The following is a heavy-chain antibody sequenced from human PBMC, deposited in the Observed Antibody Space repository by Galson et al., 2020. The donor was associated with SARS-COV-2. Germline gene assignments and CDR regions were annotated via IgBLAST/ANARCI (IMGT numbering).Heavy chain of an antibody. CDR1: GGSIRRGGDD. CDR3: ARVETRSIAARPVLFDY. V-gene: IGHV4-31*03. CDR2: SDYSGST. Sequence: SETLSLTCTVSGGSIRRGGDDWSGIRQHPGKGLEWMGDSDYSGSTYYNQYLKSRVTISVDTSKNQFSLKLSSVTAADTAVYYCARVETRSIAARPVLFDYWGQGTLVTVSS. D-gene: IGHD6-6*01. J-gene: IGHJ4*02.